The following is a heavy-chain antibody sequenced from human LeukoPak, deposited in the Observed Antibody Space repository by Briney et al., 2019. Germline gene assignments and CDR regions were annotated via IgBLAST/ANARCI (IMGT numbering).Heavy chain of an antibody. J-gene: IGHJ4*02. CDR1: VCTFSSYA. Sequence: ASVKVSCKASVCTFSSYAISWVRQAPGQGLEWMGGIIPIFGTANYAQKFQGRVTITADKSTSTAYMELSSLRSEDTAVYYCARVAREYSSSSVLNYWGQGTLVTVSS. V-gene: IGHV1-69*06. CDR3: ARVAREYSSSSVLNY. D-gene: IGHD6-6*01. CDR2: IIPIFGTA.